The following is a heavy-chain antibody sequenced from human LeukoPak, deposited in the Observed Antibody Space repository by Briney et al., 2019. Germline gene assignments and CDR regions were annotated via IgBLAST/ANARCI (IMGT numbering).Heavy chain of an antibody. CDR3: ARARPNWNPPDF. D-gene: IGHD1-1*01. V-gene: IGHV4-59*08. J-gene: IGHJ4*02. CDR1: GDSISSNF. CDR2: TYDSGST. Sequence: SETLSLTRTVSGDSISSNFWSWIRLPPGKGLEWIGYTYDSGSTRYNPSLKSRVTISQDPSKNQFSLKLASVTAADTAVYYCARARPNWNPPDFWGQGTLVTVSS.